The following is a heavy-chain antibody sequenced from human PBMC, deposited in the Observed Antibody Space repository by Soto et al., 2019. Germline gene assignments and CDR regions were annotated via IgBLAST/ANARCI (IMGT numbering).Heavy chain of an antibody. J-gene: IGHJ4*02. Sequence: SETLSLTCTVSDGSVSSGSYYWTWIRQPPGKGLEWIGYIFSSGSTLYNPSLKSRLIIPVDTSMNHFSLQLSSVTAADTAVYYCARDSLALFDSWGQGTLVTVSS. CDR3: ARDSLALFDS. CDR2: IFSSGST. V-gene: IGHV4-61*03. CDR1: DGSVSSGSYY. D-gene: IGHD5-12*01.